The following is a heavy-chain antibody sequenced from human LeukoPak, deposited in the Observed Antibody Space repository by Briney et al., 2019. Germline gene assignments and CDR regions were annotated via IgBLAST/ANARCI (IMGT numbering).Heavy chain of an antibody. J-gene: IGHJ5*02. V-gene: IGHV4-34*01. CDR2: IYYSGST. CDR1: DGSFSGYY. CDR3: ARDNYSSRPKYKWFDP. Sequence: SETLSLTCAVYDGSFSGYYWNWIRQPPGKGLEWIGSIYYSGSTYYNPSLKSRVTISVDTSKNQFSLKLSSVTAADTAVYYCARDNYSSRPKYKWFDPWGQGTLVAVSS. D-gene: IGHD6-13*01.